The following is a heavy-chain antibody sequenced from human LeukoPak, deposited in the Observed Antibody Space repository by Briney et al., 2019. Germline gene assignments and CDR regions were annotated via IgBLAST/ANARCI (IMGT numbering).Heavy chain of an antibody. J-gene: IGHJ4*02. D-gene: IGHD3-3*01. Sequence: SETLSLTCTVSGGSISSGDYYWSWIRQPPGKGLEWIGYIYYSGSTYYNPSPKSRVTISVDTSKNQFSLKLSSVTAADTAMYYCAREGTYDFWSGYSTPGSFDYWGQGTLVTVSS. CDR2: IYYSGST. CDR3: AREGTYDFWSGYSTPGSFDY. V-gene: IGHV4-30-4*01. CDR1: GGSISSGDYY.